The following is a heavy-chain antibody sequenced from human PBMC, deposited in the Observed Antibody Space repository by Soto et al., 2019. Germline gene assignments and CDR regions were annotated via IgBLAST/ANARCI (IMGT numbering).Heavy chain of an antibody. D-gene: IGHD6-13*01. V-gene: IGHV4-59*01. CDR2: IYYTGST. CDR3: ASDKAAWPDY. CDR1: GGSLSTYY. J-gene: IGHJ4*02. Sequence: SETLSLTCTVSGGSLSTYYWSWIRQPPGKGLEWIGYIYYTGSTHYNPSLKSRVSISLDTSKNHFSLQLTSVTAADTAVYYCASDKAAWPDYRGQGTLVTVSS.